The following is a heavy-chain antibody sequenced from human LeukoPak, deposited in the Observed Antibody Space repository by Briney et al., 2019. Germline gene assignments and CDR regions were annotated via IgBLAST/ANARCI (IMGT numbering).Heavy chain of an antibody. CDR3: ARDRGSQDY. D-gene: IGHD3-10*01. J-gene: IGHJ4*02. V-gene: IGHV3-7*05. Sequence: GGSLRLSCAASGFTFSTFWMSWVRQAPGKGLGWVANIKQAGSEQYYVDSVKGRFTISRDNAKNSLYLQMNSLRAEDTAVYSCARDRGSQDYWGQGTLVTVSS. CDR1: GFTFSTFW. CDR2: IKQAGSEQ.